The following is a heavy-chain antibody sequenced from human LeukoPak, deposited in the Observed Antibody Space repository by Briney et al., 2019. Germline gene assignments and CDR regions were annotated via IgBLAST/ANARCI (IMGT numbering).Heavy chain of an antibody. CDR3: AREFSPSAAFDI. CDR2: IWYDGSNK. CDR1: GFTFSSYG. V-gene: IGHV3-33*01. D-gene: IGHD6-6*01. Sequence: GGSLRLSCAASGFTFSSYGMHWVRQALGKGLEWVAVIWYDGSNKYYADSVKGRFTISRDNSKNTLYLQMNSLRAEDTAVYHCAREFSPSAAFDIWGQGTMVTVSS. J-gene: IGHJ3*02.